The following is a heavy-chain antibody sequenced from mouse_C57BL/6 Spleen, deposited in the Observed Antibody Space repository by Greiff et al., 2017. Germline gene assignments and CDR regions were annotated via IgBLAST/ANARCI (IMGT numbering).Heavy chain of an antibody. V-gene: IGHV1-80*01. CDR1: GYAFSSYW. CDR3: ARSKLGDYYGSSLDY. CDR2: IYPGAGDT. D-gene: IGHD1-1*01. Sequence: VQLQQSGAELVKPGASVKISCKASGYAFSSYWMNWVKQRPGKGLEWIGQIYPGAGDTNYNGKFKGKATLTADKSSSTAYMQLSSLTSEDSAVYFCARSKLGDYYGSSLDYWGQGTTLTVSS. J-gene: IGHJ2*01.